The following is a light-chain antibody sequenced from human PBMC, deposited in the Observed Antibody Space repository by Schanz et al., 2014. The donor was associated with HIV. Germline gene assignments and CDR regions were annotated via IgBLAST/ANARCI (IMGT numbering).Light chain of an antibody. J-gene: IGLJ2*01. CDR1: SDNIGGYAY. CDR3: SSYSGHNNLGI. Sequence: QSALTQPASVSGSLGQSITISCSGTSDNIGGYAYVSWYQHHPDKPPKLIIFDVSNRPSGVSNRFSGSKSGNTASLTISWVQAEDEAEYYCSSYSGHNNLGIFGGGTKLTVL. V-gene: IGLV2-14*03. CDR2: DVS.